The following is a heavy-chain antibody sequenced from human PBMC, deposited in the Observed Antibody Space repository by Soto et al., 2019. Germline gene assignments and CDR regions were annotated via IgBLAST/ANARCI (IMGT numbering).Heavy chain of an antibody. V-gene: IGHV3-30-3*02. J-gene: IGHJ4*02. Sequence: GGSLRLSCAASGFTFSSYAMHWVRQAPGKGLEWVAVISYDGSNKYYADSVKGRFTNSRDNSKNTLYLQMNSLRAGDMAVYYCANEGAAVGTPSFNYCGQGARVTVSS. D-gene: IGHD6-13*01. CDR1: GFTFSSYA. CDR3: ANEGAAVGTPSFNY. CDR2: ISYDGSNK.